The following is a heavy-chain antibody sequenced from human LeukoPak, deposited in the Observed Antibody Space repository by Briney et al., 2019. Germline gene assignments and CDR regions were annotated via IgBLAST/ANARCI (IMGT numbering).Heavy chain of an antibody. J-gene: IGHJ4*02. CDR1: GFSISAYY. D-gene: IGHD3-10*01. CDR2: ISSTGTTI. Sequence: GGSLRLSCAASGFSISAYYRSWIRQAPGKGLEWVSHISSTGTTILYADSVKGRFTISRDNAKNSLYLQMNSLRAEDTAVYYCARIYYYGSGNGEYWGQGTLVTVSS. V-gene: IGHV3-11*04. CDR3: ARIYYYGSGNGEY.